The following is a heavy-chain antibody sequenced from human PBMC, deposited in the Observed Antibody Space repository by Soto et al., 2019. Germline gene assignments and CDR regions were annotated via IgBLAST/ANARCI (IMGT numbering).Heavy chain of an antibody. Sequence: QVQLQESGPGLVKPSQTLSLTCTVSGGSISSGGYYWSWIRQHPGKGLEWIGYINYSGSTYYNPSLKSRVTISVDTSKNQFSLKLSSVTAADTAAYYCARGPRGTLTQGWFDPWGQGTLVTVSS. CDR3: ARGPRGTLTQGWFDP. CDR1: GGSISSGGYY. D-gene: IGHD7-27*01. CDR2: INYSGST. J-gene: IGHJ5*02. V-gene: IGHV4-31*03.